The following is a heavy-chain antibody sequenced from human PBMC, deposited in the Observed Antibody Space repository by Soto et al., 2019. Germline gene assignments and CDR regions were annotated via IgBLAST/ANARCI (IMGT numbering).Heavy chain of an antibody. J-gene: IGHJ4*02. CDR1: GFTFSSYS. V-gene: IGHV3-48*01. CDR2: ISSSIATI. D-gene: IGHD6-19*01. CDR3: ARDDSGWYLGY. Sequence: CAASGFTFSSYSMNWVRQAPGKGLEWVSYISSSIATIYYADSVKGRFTISRDNAKNSLYLQMNSLRAEDTAVYYCARDDSGWYLGYWGQGTLVTVSS.